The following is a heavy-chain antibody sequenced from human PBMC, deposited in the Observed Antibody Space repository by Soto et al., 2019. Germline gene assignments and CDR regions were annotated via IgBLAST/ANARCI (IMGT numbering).Heavy chain of an antibody. J-gene: IGHJ5*02. CDR1: GFSFSSYS. V-gene: IGHV3-21*01. CDR3: ARGYTGYCSGGTCYWFDP. CDR2: ISSSTSYI. Sequence: VQLVESGGGLVKPGGSLRLSCAASGFSFSSYSMNWVRQAPGKGLEWVSSISSSTSYINYADSVKGRFTISRDNAKESLYLHMNSLRAEDTAVYYCARGYTGYCSGGTCYWFDPWGQGTLVTVSS. D-gene: IGHD2-15*01.